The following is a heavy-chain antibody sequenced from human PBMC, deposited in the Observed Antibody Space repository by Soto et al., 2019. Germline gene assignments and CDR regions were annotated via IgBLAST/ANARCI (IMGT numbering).Heavy chain of an antibody. J-gene: IGHJ4*02. V-gene: IGHV4-59*01. CDR1: GGSISGYY. CDR2: VYYSGST. D-gene: IGHD5-12*01. Sequence: SETLSLTCTLSGGSISGYYWSWIRQPPGKGLEWIGYVYYSGSTKYNPSLESRVTISVDMSSNQFSLMLTSVTAADTAVYYCAKYRRTDAEGYRLDFWGQGTLVTVS. CDR3: AKYRRTDAEGYRLDF.